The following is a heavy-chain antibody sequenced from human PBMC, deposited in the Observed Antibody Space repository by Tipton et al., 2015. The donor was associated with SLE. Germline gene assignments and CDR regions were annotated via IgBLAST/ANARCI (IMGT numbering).Heavy chain of an antibody. D-gene: IGHD3-3*01. Sequence: TLSLTCSVSGDSIISSSYYWGWIRQPPGKGLEWIGSMYYSGGTYYNPSLKSRVTISVDTSKNQFSLMLRSVTAADTAVYYCASDGPYYDFWSGMGTFDIWGQGTMVTVSS. CDR3: ASDGPYYDFWSGMGTFDI. V-gene: IGHV4-39*07. CDR2: MYYSGGT. CDR1: GDSIISSSYY. J-gene: IGHJ3*02.